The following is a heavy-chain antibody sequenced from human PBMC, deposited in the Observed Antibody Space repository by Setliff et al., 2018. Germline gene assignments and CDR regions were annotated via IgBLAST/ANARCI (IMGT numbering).Heavy chain of an antibody. Sequence: PSETLSLTCTVSGGSISSSNYYWGWIRQPPGKGLEWIGSIYHRGSTYYNPSLKSRVTISVDTSNNHFSLKLSSVTAADTAVYYCARHFRSSKVQFLEYLTDYYFDSWGQGTQVTVSS. CDR3: ARHFRSSKVQFLEYLTDYYFDS. CDR2: IYHRGST. D-gene: IGHD3-3*01. J-gene: IGHJ4*02. CDR1: GGSISSSNYY. V-gene: IGHV4-39*01.